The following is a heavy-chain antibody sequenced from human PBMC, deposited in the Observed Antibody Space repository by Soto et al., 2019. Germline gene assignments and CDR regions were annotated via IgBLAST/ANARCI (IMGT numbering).Heavy chain of an antibody. CDR2: ISANNGNT. Sequence: QVQLVQSGAEVKKPGASVKVSCKASGYTFTSYGISWVRQAPGQGLEWMGWISANNGNTNYVQKLQGRVTMTTDTSTRKANRERGSLRLDDRAVYSCARDGGRYALDYWGQGPLVTVSS. CDR3: ARDGGRYALDY. CDR1: GYTFTSYG. V-gene: IGHV1-18*01. D-gene: IGHD1-26*01. J-gene: IGHJ4*02.